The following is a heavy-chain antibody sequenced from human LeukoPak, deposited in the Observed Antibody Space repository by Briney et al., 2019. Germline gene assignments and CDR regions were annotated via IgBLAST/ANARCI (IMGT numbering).Heavy chain of an antibody. CDR1: GFTFSSYS. Sequence: GGSLRLSCAASGFTFSSYSMNWVRQAPGRGLEWASSISSSSSYIYYADSVKGRFTISGDNAKNSLYLQMNSLRAEDTAVYYCARASAGGSGMDVWGQGTTVTVSS. CDR3: ARASAGGSGMDV. J-gene: IGHJ6*02. D-gene: IGHD4-23*01. V-gene: IGHV3-21*01. CDR2: ISSSSSYI.